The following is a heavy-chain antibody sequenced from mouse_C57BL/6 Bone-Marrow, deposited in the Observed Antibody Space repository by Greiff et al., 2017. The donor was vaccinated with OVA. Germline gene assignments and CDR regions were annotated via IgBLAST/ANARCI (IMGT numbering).Heavy chain of an antibody. Sequence: EVQLVESGPGLVKPSQSLSLTCSVTGYSITSGYYWNWIRQFPGNKLEWMGYISYDGSNNYNPSLKNRISITRDTSKNQFFLKLNAVTTEDTATYYCAREHDGSSYSSYWYFDVWGTGTTVTVSS. V-gene: IGHV3-6*01. CDR2: ISYDGSN. CDR3: AREHDGSSYSSYWYFDV. CDR1: GYSITSGYY. D-gene: IGHD1-1*01. J-gene: IGHJ1*03.